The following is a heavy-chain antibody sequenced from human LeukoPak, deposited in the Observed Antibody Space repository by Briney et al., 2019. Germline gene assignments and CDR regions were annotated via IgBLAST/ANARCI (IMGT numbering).Heavy chain of an antibody. Sequence: SETLSLTCTVSGGSVSSGSYYWSWIRQPPGKGLEWIGYIYHSGSTYYNPSLKSRVTISVDRSKNQFSLKLSFVTAADTAVYYCARGRVGYVFDYWGQGTLVTVSS. D-gene: IGHD5-12*01. J-gene: IGHJ4*02. V-gene: IGHV4-30-2*01. CDR1: GGSVSSGSYY. CDR2: IYHSGST. CDR3: ARGRVGYVFDY.